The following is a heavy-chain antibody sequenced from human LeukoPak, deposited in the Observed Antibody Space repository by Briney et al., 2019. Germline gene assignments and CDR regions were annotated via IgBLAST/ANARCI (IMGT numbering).Heavy chain of an antibody. CDR2: ISSTGSYT. D-gene: IGHD2-21*02. V-gene: IGHV3-11*03. CDR1: GFMLNVYY. Sequence: GGSLRLSCQGSGFMLNVYYMSWFRLAPGKGLEWLGYISSTGSYTTYADSVRGRFTISRDNSKNLLFLQMNNLRAEDTAVDYCAKKFGGAQWEGDCFFHQGGQGTRVAVS. CDR3: AKKFGGAQWEGDCFFHQ. J-gene: IGHJ4*03.